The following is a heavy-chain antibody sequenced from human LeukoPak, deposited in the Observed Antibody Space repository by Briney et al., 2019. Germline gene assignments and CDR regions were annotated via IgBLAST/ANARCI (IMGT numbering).Heavy chain of an antibody. CDR3: ARVAEYCSSTSCYEEYYYYYYMNV. CDR1: GGTFSAYW. Sequence: GGSLRLSCAVSGGTFSAYWMAWVRQSPGKGLKWVAEINEDGSVKYYVDSMKGRFTISRDNAKNSLYLQMNSLGAEDTAVYYCARVAEYCSSTSCYEEYYYYYYMNVWGKGTTVTVSS. V-gene: IGHV3-7*01. CDR2: INEDGSVK. J-gene: IGHJ6*03. D-gene: IGHD2-2*01.